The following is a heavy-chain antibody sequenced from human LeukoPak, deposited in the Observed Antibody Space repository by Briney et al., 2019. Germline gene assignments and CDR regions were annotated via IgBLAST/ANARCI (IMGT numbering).Heavy chain of an antibody. Sequence: ASVKVSCKASGYTFTSYGISWVRQAPGQGLEWMGWISAYNGNTNYAQKLQGRVIMTTDTSTSTAYMELRSLRSDDTAVYYCARGTSSSWYPGGEYYYYMDVWGKGTTVTVSS. CDR2: ISAYNGNT. J-gene: IGHJ6*03. V-gene: IGHV1-18*01. D-gene: IGHD6-13*01. CDR3: ARGTSSSWYPGGEYYYYMDV. CDR1: GYTFTSYG.